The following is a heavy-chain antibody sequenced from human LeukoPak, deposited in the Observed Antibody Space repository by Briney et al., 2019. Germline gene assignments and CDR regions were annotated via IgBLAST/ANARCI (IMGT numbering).Heavy chain of an antibody. CDR2: ISISGTGT. J-gene: IGHJ4*02. V-gene: IGHV3-23*01. D-gene: IGHD6-19*01. Sequence: GGSLRLSCAASGFTFSSYAMSWVRQAPGKGLEWVSSISISGTGTNYADSVKGRFTISRDNSRNTLCLQMNSLRAEDTAIYYCAKNEQWLTFDYWGQGSLVTVSS. CDR1: GFTFSSYA. CDR3: AKNEQWLTFDY.